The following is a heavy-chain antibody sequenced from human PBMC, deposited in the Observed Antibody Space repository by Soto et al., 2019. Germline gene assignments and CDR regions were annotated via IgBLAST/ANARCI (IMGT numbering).Heavy chain of an antibody. J-gene: IGHJ4*02. CDR2: ISSSSSYI. D-gene: IGHD2-2*01. CDR1: GFTFSSYS. Sequence: EVQLVESGGGLVKPGGSLRLSCAASGFTFSSYSMNWVRQAPGKGLEWVSSISSSSSYIYYADSVKGRFTISRDNAKKSLYLQMNSLRAEDTAVYYCARQGGKLSGGWYRLGYCSSTSCIGFDYWGQGTLVTVSS. CDR3: ARQGGKLSGGWYRLGYCSSTSCIGFDY. V-gene: IGHV3-21*01.